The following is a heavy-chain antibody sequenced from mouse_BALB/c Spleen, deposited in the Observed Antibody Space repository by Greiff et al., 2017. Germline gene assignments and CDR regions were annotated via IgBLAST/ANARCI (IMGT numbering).Heavy chain of an antibody. CDR3: AISYDYRWFAY. CDR2: ISPCSCTI. Sequence: VQLQESGPGLVQPGGSLKLSCTASGFSFSSFGMHWVRQAPDKGLEWVAYISPCSCTIYYPQTVKGRFTLTRDNPTSTLFLHITSLRSEDTAIYYCAISYDYRWFAYWGAGTLVTVSA. CDR1: GFSFSSFG. J-gene: IGHJ3*01. D-gene: IGHD2-4*01. V-gene: IGHV5-17*02.